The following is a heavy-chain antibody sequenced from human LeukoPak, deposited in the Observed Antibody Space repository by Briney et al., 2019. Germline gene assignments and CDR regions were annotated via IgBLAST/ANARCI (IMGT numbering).Heavy chain of an antibody. CDR1: GGSISSYY. Sequence: SETLSLTCTVSGGSISSYYWSWFRQPPGKGPEWIGYIYYSGSTNYNPSLQSRVTISVDTSKNQFSLKLTSVTAADTAVYYCARRLIAVTGTRDAFDIWGQGTMVSVSS. J-gene: IGHJ3*02. V-gene: IGHV4-59*01. CDR3: ARRLIAVTGTRDAFDI. D-gene: IGHD6-19*01. CDR2: IYYSGST.